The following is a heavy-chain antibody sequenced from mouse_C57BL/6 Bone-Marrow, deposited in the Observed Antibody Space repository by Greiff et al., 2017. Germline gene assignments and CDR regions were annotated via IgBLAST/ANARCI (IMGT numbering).Heavy chain of an antibody. V-gene: IGHV1-50*01. CDR2: IDPSDSYT. CDR1: GYTFTSYW. Sequence: QVQLQQPGAELVKPGASVKLSCKASGYTFTSYWMQWVKQRHGQGLEWIGEIDPSDSYTNYNQKFKGKATLTVDISSSTAYMQLSSLTSEDSAVYYCARGDYWGQGTSGTVSS. CDR3: ARGDY. J-gene: IGHJ4*01.